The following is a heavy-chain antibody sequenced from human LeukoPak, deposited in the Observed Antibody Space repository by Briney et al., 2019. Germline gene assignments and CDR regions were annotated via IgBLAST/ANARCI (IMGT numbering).Heavy chain of an antibody. Sequence: PGGSLRLSCAASGFTFSTYTMTWVRQAPGKGLEWVSYISTGSDTIYYADSVKGRFTISRDNAKNSLYLQMNSLRDEDTAVYYCXRVRGNYFGWFDPWGQGTLVTVSS. J-gene: IGHJ5*02. V-gene: IGHV3-48*02. CDR1: GFTFSTYT. D-gene: IGHD2/OR15-2a*01. CDR2: ISTGSDTI. CDR3: XRVRGNYFGWFDP.